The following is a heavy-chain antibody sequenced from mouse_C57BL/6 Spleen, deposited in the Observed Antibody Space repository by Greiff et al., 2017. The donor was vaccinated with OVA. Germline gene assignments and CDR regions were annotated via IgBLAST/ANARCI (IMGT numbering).Heavy chain of an antibody. D-gene: IGHD2-1*01. J-gene: IGHJ1*03. Sequence: EVQLVESGGGLVKPGGSLKLSCAASGFTFSSYTMSWVRQTPEKRLEWVATISGGGGNTYYPDSVKGRFTISRDNAKNTLYLQMSSLRSEDTALYYCARDGNYWYFDVWGTGTTVTVSS. CDR3: ARDGNYWYFDV. V-gene: IGHV5-9*01. CDR2: ISGGGGNT. CDR1: GFTFSSYT.